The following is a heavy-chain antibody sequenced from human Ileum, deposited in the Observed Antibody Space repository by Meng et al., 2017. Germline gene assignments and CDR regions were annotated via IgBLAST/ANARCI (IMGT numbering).Heavy chain of an antibody. D-gene: IGHD1-26*01. J-gene: IGHJ4*02. CDR1: GGSVHDYY. Sequence: HVHRNRWRXGIFTHSEPLARTCAVFGGSVHDYYCSWVSQSQGKGLEWIGQIQHSGRTNYKSSLERRVTISVDTSKSQFSLKLTSVTAADTAMYYCVRGPARETHDFDYWGQGALVTVSS. V-gene: IGHV4-34*01. CDR3: VRGPARETHDFDY. CDR2: IQHSGRT.